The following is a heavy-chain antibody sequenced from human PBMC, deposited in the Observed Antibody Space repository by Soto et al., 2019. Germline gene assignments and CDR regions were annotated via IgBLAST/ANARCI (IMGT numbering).Heavy chain of an antibody. J-gene: IGHJ4*02. Sequence: EVQLVESGGALVQPGGSLRLSCVASGLTFTNYWMNWVRQAPGKGLEWVANINQDGSAKYYVDSVKGRFTISRDNAKNSMYLQMNSLRAEDSGVYYCSRRTSTDYGDCGWDQGTLVTVSS. CDR1: GLTFTNYW. D-gene: IGHD4-17*01. CDR3: SRRTSTDYGDCG. CDR2: INQDGSAK. V-gene: IGHV3-7*01.